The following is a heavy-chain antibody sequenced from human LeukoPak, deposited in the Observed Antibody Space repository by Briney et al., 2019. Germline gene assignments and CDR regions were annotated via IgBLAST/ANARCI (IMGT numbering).Heavy chain of an antibody. D-gene: IGHD3-3*01. CDR2: IIPIFGTA. CDR3: ARGPEYYDFWSGYSNFDY. J-gene: IGHJ4*02. Sequence: GASVKVSCKASGGTFSSYAISWVRQAPGQGLEWMGGIIPIFGTANYAQKFQGRVTITADESTSTAYMELSSLRSEDTAVYYCARGPEYYDFWSGYSNFDYWGQGTLVTVSS. V-gene: IGHV1-69*13. CDR1: GGTFSSYA.